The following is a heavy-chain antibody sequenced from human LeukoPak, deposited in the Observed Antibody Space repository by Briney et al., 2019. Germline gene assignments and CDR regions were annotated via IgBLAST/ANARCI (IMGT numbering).Heavy chain of an antibody. Sequence: PSGTLSLTCTVSGGSISSSSYYWGWIRQPPGTGLEWLGSIYYSGSTYYNPSLKSRVTISVDTSKNQFSLKLSSVTAADTAVYYCARGYSSLSGYYYYYYMDVWGKGTTVTVSS. J-gene: IGHJ6*03. CDR2: IYYSGST. CDR1: GGSISSSSYY. D-gene: IGHD5-18*01. V-gene: IGHV4-39*07. CDR3: ARGYSSLSGYYYYYYMDV.